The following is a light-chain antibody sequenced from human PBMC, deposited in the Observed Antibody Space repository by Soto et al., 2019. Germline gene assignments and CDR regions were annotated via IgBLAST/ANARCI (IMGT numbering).Light chain of an antibody. CDR1: NIGGKS. V-gene: IGLV3-21*04. Sequence: SYELTQPPSVSVAPGETATITCGGDNIGGKSVHWYQRKPGQAPLLIIYNDGDRPSGIPERFSGSNSGNTATLTVSRVEAGDEADYYCQVWGSNADPYVVFGGGTQLTVL. J-gene: IGLJ2*01. CDR3: QVWGSNADPYVV. CDR2: NDG.